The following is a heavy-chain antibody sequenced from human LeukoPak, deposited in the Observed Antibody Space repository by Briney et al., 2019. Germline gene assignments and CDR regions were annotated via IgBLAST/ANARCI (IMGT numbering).Heavy chain of an antibody. J-gene: IGHJ5*02. D-gene: IGHD6-13*01. CDR1: GGSISSSSYY. Sequence: KPSETLSLTCTASGGSISSSSYYWGWIRQPPGKGLEWIGSIYYSGSTYYNPSLKSRVTISVDTSKNQFSLKLSSVTAADTAVYYCAREFTWSRRTIAAAATGNWFDPWGQGTLVTVSS. CDR3: AREFTWSRRTIAAAATGNWFDP. V-gene: IGHV4-39*02. CDR2: IYYSGST.